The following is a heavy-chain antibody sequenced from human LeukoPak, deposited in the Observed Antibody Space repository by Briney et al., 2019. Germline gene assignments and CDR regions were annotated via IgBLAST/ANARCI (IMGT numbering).Heavy chain of an antibody. CDR1: GGSISRGHYF. J-gene: IGHJ4*02. CDR2: IYSSGST. D-gene: IGHD3-16*01. Sequence: SETLSLTCTVSGGSISRGHYFWGWIRQPPWKELEWIGSIYSSGSTHYNPSLNSRLTISADTSKNQFSLNLRSVTAADTAVYFCVRDGGNWDVDYWGQGTLVTVSS. CDR3: VRDGGNWDVDY. V-gene: IGHV4-39*07.